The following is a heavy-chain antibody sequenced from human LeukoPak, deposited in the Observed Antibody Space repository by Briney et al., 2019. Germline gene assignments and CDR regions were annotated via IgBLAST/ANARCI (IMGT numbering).Heavy chain of an antibody. D-gene: IGHD2-2*02. CDR3: ARVTGGRYCSTTSCYMRGWFDP. Sequence: SVKVSCEAPADTFTYYAISWVRQVPGQGLEWMGGIIPVFGTSNYAQKFQGRVTITADESTRTAYMELSSLRSEDTAVYYCARVTGGRYCSTTSCYMRGWFDPWGQGTLVTVSS. V-gene: IGHV1-69*13. CDR1: ADTFTYYA. J-gene: IGHJ5*02. CDR2: IIPVFGTS.